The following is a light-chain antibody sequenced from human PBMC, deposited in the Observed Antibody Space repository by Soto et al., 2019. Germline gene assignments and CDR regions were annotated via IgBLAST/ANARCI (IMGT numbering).Light chain of an antibody. CDR2: GAS. J-gene: IGKJ2*01. CDR1: QSVSSNY. CDR3: QQYGSTPPMYT. Sequence: EIVLTQSPGTLSLSPGERATLSCRASQSVSSNYLGWYQQKPGQAPRLLIYGASSRATGIPDRFSGSGSGTDFTLTISSLEPEDFAVYYCQQYGSTPPMYTFGQGTKLEIK. V-gene: IGKV3-20*01.